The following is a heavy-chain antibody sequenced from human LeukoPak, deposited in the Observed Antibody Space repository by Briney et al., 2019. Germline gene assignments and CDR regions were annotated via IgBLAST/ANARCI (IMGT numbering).Heavy chain of an antibody. CDR1: GFTLSSYA. V-gene: IGHV3-23*01. J-gene: IGHJ4*02. D-gene: IGHD2-21*01. CDR3: XXXXXXXCRGAYCYPFDY. CDR2: ISDSGNT. Sequence: PGGSLRLSCAASGFTLSSYAMSWVRQAPGKGLEWVPAISDSGNTYHADSVKGRFTISRDSSKNTLFLQMNRLRPEDAAVYYCXXXXXXXCRGAYCYPFDYWGQGTLVTVSS.